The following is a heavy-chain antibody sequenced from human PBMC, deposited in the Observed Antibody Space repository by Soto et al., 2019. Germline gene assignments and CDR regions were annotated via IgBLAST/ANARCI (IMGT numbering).Heavy chain of an antibody. D-gene: IGHD5-18*01. CDR2: IIPIFGTA. CDR1: GGTFSSYA. Sequence: QVQLVQSGAEVKKPGSSVKVSFKASGGTFSSYAISWVRQAPGQGLEWMGGIIPIFGTANYAQKFQGRVTITADESTSTAYMELSSLRSEDTAVYYCARDAAAVDTAMVTFDYWGQGTLVTVSS. J-gene: IGHJ4*02. V-gene: IGHV1-69*01. CDR3: ARDAAAVDTAMVTFDY.